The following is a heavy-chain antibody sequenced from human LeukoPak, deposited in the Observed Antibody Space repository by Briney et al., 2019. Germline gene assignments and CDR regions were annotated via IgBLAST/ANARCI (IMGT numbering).Heavy chain of an antibody. V-gene: IGHV3-74*01. CDR1: GFTVSSNY. Sequence: GGSLRLSCAASGFTVSSNYMSWVRQAPGKGLVWVSHINSDGSWTSYADSVKGRFTISKDNAKNTVYLQMNSLRAEDTAVYYCVSFYETYWGRGTLVTVSS. D-gene: IGHD2/OR15-2a*01. CDR2: INSDGSWT. CDR3: VSFYETY. J-gene: IGHJ4*02.